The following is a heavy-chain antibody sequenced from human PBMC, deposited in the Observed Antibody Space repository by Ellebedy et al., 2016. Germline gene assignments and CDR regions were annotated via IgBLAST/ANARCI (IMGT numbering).Heavy chain of an antibody. CDR1: GGSVSSGSYY. CDR2: IYYSGST. D-gene: IGHD5-12*01. V-gene: IGHV4-61*01. Sequence: SETLSLXXTVSGGSVSSGSYYWSWIRQPPGKGLEWIGYIYYSGSTNYNPSLKSRVTISVDTSKNQFSLKLSSVTAADTAVYYCARVSSGYDYYFDYWGQGTLVTVSS. CDR3: ARVSSGYDYYFDY. J-gene: IGHJ4*02.